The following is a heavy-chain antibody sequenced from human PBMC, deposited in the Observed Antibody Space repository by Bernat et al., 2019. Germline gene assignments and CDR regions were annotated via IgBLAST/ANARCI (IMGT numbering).Heavy chain of an antibody. V-gene: IGHV4-59*01. CDR2: IYYSGST. CDR3: ARGVSGYATYYFDY. Sequence: QVQLQESGPGLVKPSETLSLTCTVSGGSISSYYWSWIRQPPGKGLEWIGYIYYSGSTNYNPSLKSRVTISVDTSKNQFSLKLSSVTAADTAVYYCARGVSGYATYYFDYWGQGTLVTVSS. D-gene: IGHD5-18*01. CDR1: GGSISSYY. J-gene: IGHJ4*02.